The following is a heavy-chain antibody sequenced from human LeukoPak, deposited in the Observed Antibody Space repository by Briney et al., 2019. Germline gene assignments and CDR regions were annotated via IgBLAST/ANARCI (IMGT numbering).Heavy chain of an antibody. CDR1: GGSFSGYY. Sequence: SETLSLTCAVYGGSFSGYYWSWIRQPPGKGLEWIGYIYYSGSTNYNPSLKSRVTISVDTSKNQFSLKLSSVTAADTAVYYCARAGERYSYGFLSYWGQGTLVTVSS. CDR2: IYYSGST. J-gene: IGHJ4*02. V-gene: IGHV4-59*01. CDR3: ARAGERYSYGFLSY. D-gene: IGHD5-18*01.